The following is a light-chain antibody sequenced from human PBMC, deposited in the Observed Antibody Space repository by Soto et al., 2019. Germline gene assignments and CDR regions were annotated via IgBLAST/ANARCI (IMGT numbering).Light chain of an antibody. Sequence: QSVLTQPPSAPGTPGQRVTISCSGSSSNIGSNTVNWYQQLPGAAPKLLIYSSNQRPSGVPDRFSASKSGTSASLAISGLQSEDEADYYCAAWDDSLNGYVFGPGTKVTVL. CDR3: AAWDDSLNGYV. V-gene: IGLV1-44*01. J-gene: IGLJ1*01. CDR2: SSN. CDR1: SSNIGSNT.